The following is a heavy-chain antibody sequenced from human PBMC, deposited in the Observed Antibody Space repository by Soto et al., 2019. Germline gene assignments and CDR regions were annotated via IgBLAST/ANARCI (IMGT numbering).Heavy chain of an antibody. CDR1: GGSISGSSW. Sequence: QVQLQESGPGLVKPWGTLSLTCAVSGGSISGSSWWSWIRQSPGRGLEWIGEIYHDGRTNYNPSLKSRVSISVDTSKNQFSLEIYSVTASDTAIYYCAGDPGRAVALDWGEGTLVTVSS. V-gene: IGHV4-4*02. CDR3: AGDPGRAVALD. D-gene: IGHD6-19*01. J-gene: IGHJ4*02. CDR2: IYHDGRT.